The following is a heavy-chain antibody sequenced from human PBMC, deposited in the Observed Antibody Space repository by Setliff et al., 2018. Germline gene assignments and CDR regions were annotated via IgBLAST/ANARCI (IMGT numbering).Heavy chain of an antibody. CDR2: IRHDGSNE. V-gene: IGHV3-30*02. CDR1: GFTFDDHG. CDR3: AKDISRTGYYYFDY. Sequence: PGGSLRLSCEASGFTFDDHGMSWVRQAPGKGLEWVAYIRHDGSNENYADSVKGRFTISRDNSRNTLFLQMNSLRAEDTGVYYCAKDISRTGYYYFDYWGRGTLVTVSS. D-gene: IGHD3-9*01. J-gene: IGHJ4*02.